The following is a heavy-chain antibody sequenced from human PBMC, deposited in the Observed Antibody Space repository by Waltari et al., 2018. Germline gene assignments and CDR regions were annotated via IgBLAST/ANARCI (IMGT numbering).Heavy chain of an antibody. CDR1: GGSISSYY. D-gene: IGHD3-22*01. V-gene: IGHV4-59*01. Sequence: QVQLQESGPGLVKPSEPLSLTCTVSGGSISSYYWIWIRQPPGKGREWIGYIYYSGSTNYNPSLKSRVTISVDTSKNQFSLKLSSVTAADTAVYYCARDQNYDSSGYYYGGAGFDYWGQGTLVTVSS. CDR2: IYYSGST. CDR3: ARDQNYDSSGYYYGGAGFDY. J-gene: IGHJ4*02.